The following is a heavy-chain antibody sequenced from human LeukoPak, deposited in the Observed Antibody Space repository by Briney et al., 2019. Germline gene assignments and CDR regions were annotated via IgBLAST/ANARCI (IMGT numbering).Heavy chain of an antibody. CDR2: INPNSGGT. J-gene: IGHJ4*02. Sequence: GASVTVSCTASGYTFTAYYMHWVRQAPGQGLEWMGWINPNSGGTKYAQKFQDRVTMTRDTSISTAYMELSRLRSDDTAVYYCTRLLYSSGWYPSGYWGQGTLVSVSS. CDR3: TRLLYSSGWYPSGY. V-gene: IGHV1-2*02. CDR1: GYTFTAYY. D-gene: IGHD6-19*01.